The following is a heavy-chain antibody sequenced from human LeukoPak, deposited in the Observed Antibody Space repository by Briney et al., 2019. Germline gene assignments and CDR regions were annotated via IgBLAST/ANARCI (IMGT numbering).Heavy chain of an antibody. J-gene: IGHJ4*02. CDR2: ISGSGGRT. Sequence: GGSLRLSCAASGVTFSNYAMSWVRQGPGKGLGWVSLISGSGGRTYYADSVKGRFTISRENTKNTLYLQRNSLRAEDTAVYYCAKGGEGYSYGPFHDYWGQGTLVTVSS. V-gene: IGHV3-23*01. D-gene: IGHD5-18*01. CDR3: AKGGEGYSYGPFHDY. CDR1: GVTFSNYA.